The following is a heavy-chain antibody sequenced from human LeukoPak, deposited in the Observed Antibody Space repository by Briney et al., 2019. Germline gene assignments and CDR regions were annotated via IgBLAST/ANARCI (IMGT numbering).Heavy chain of an antibody. CDR2: ISKSASA. CDR1: GGSISSTF. Sequence: SETLSLTCTVSGGSISSTFWSWIRQPPGKGLEWIGLISKSASAKYNPSLESRVTISMDTSKNQFSLRLSSVTAADTAVYYCARSYSSGWSKFDPWGQGTLVTISS. CDR3: ARSYSSGWSKFDP. J-gene: IGHJ5*02. V-gene: IGHV4-59*01. D-gene: IGHD6-19*01.